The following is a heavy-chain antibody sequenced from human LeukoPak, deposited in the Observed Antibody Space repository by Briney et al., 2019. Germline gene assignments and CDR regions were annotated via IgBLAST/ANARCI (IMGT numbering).Heavy chain of an antibody. CDR2: IYYSGST. CDR3: ARKMSTSYYYYMDV. CDR1: GGSISSYY. Sequence: SETLSLTCTVSGGSISSYYWSWIRQPPGKGLEWIGYIYYSGSTNYNPSLKSRVTISVDTSKNQFSLKLSSVTAADTAVYYCARKMSTSYYYYMDVWGKGTTVTVSS. J-gene: IGHJ6*03. V-gene: IGHV4-59*12.